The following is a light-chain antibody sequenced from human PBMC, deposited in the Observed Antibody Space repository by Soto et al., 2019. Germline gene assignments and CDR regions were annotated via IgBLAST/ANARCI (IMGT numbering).Light chain of an antibody. CDR1: SSDVGDDGF. CDR2: KDS. J-gene: IGLJ3*02. CDR3: SSYTQRYIWV. Sequence: QSALTQPASVSGSPGQSITISCTGTSSDVGDDGFVSWYQQYPGKAPKLMIYKDSNRPSGVSNRLYGSRSANTASLTISGLQAEDEGDYFCSSYTQRYIWVFGGGTKLTVL. V-gene: IGLV2-14*01.